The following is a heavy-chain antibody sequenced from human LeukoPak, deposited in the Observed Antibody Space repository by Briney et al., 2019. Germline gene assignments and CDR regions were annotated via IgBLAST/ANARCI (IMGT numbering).Heavy chain of an antibody. D-gene: IGHD6-19*01. CDR1: GYSISSGYY. CDR3: AREGLAVAGLGNWFDP. V-gene: IGHV4-38-2*02. CDR2: IYHSGST. Sequence: SETLSLTCTVSGYSISSGYYWGWIRQPPGKGLEWIGSIYHSGSTYYNPSLKSRVTISVDTSKNQFSLKLSSVTAADTAVYYCAREGLAVAGLGNWFDPWGQGTLVTVSS. J-gene: IGHJ5*02.